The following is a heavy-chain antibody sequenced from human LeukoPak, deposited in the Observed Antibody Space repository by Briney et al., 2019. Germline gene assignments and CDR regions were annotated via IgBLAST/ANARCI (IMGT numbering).Heavy chain of an antibody. CDR2: IIPILGIA. CDR1: GGTFSSYA. J-gene: IGHJ4*02. CDR3: ARDVIGYSCGFNFDY. Sequence: SVKVSCKASGGTFSSYAISWVRQAPGQGLEWMGRIIPILGIANYAQKFQGRVTITADKSTSTAYMELSSLRSEDTAVYYCARDVIGYSCGFNFDYWGQGTLVTVSS. V-gene: IGHV1-69*04. D-gene: IGHD5-18*01.